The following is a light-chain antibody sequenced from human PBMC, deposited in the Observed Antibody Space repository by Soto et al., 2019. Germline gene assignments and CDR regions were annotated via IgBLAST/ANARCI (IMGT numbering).Light chain of an antibody. Sequence: EIVLPKSPGTLSLSPGERAPLSRRASQSVSSYLAWYQQKPGQATRLLIYGVSSRATGIPDRFSGSGSGTDFTLTISRLEPEDFAVYYCKQYVTSPLTFGGGNKVDIK. V-gene: IGKV3-20*01. CDR3: KQYVTSPLT. CDR1: QSVSSY. CDR2: GVS. J-gene: IGKJ4*02.